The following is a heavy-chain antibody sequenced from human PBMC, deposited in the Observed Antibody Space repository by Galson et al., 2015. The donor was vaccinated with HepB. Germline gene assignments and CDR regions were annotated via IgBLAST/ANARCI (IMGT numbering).Heavy chain of an antibody. V-gene: IGHV3-23*01. CDR1: GFTFSNYA. Sequence: SLRLSCAASGFTFSNYAMTWVRQAPGKGLEWVSTISGRGGSTYYADSVKGRVAISRGNSKNTLYLQMSSLRADDTAIYYCAKTAATVVEAAYYFDSWDQGTLVIVSS. D-gene: IGHD2-2*01. CDR2: ISGRGGST. CDR3: AKTAATVVEAAYYFDS. J-gene: IGHJ4*02.